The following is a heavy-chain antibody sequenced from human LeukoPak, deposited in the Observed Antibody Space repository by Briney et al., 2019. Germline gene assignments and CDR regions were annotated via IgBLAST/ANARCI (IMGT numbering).Heavy chain of an antibody. Sequence: ASVKVSCKASGGTFSSYAISWVRQAPGQGLEWMGGIIPIFGTANYAQKFQGRVTITTDESTSTAYMELSSLRSEDTAVYYCGRASSKEMATIGFDYWGQGTLVTVSS. CDR3: GRASSKEMATIGFDY. CDR2: IIPIFGTA. V-gene: IGHV1-69*05. D-gene: IGHD5-24*01. CDR1: GGTFSSYA. J-gene: IGHJ4*02.